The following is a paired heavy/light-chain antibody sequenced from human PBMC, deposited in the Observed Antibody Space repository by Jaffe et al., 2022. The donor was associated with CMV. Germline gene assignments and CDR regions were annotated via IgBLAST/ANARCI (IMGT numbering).Heavy chain of an antibody. CDR3: AKDSGAVSGSGGYFYGMDV. D-gene: IGHD6-19*01. V-gene: IGHV3-9*01. Sequence: EVQLVESGGGLVQPGRSLRLSCAASGFTFDDFAIHWVRQAPGKGLEWVSGITWNSGSIAYADSVKGRFTISRDNAKKSLYLQMNSLRAEDTALYYCAKDSGAVSGSGGYFYGMDVWGQGTTVTVSS. J-gene: IGHJ6*02. CDR1: GFTFDDFA. CDR2: ITWNSGSI.
Light chain of an antibody. Sequence: SYELTQPPSVSVSPGQTARITCSGDALPKQYAYWYQQKPGQAPVLVIYKDTERPSEIPERFSGSSSGTTVTLTISGVQAEDEADYYCQSADSSGTHVVFGGGTKLTAL. CDR3: QSADSSGTHVV. CDR1: ALPKQY. CDR2: KDT. J-gene: IGLJ2*01. V-gene: IGLV3-25*03.